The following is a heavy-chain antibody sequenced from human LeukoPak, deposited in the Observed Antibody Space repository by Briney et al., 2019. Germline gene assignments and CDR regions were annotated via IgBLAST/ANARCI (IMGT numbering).Heavy chain of an antibody. V-gene: IGHV3-7*01. Sequence: GALRLSCAASGFTFSSYWMSWVRQAPGKGLEWVANIKQDESEKYYVDSVKGRFTISRDNAKNSLYLQMNSLRAEDTAVYYCARDTLFEGYSYGYEDYWGQGTLVTVSS. J-gene: IGHJ4*02. CDR2: IKQDESEK. CDR1: GFTFSSYW. CDR3: ARDTLFEGYSYGYEDY. D-gene: IGHD5-18*01.